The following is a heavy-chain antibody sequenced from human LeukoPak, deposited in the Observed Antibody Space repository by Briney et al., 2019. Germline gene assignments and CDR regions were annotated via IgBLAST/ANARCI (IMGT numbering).Heavy chain of an antibody. Sequence: GGSLRLSCAASGFIVSSSYMSWVRQAPGKGLEWVSLIQTNENTYYADSVTGRFTISRDNSKNTLYLEMNSLRAEDTAVYYCARGTTVVTLDYFDYWGQGTLVTVSS. V-gene: IGHV3-53*01. D-gene: IGHD4-23*01. J-gene: IGHJ4*02. CDR1: GFIVSSSY. CDR2: IQTNENT. CDR3: ARGTTVVTLDYFDY.